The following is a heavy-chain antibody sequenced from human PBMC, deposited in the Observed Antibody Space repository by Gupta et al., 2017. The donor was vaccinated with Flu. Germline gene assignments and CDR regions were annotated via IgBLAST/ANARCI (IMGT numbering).Heavy chain of an antibody. J-gene: IGHJ3*02. V-gene: IGHV3-23*01. Sequence: EVQLLESGGGLVQPGGSLKLSCEASGLTFSSYVMGWVRQTPGKGLEWVSTINNDAGSTFYADSMKGRFTISRDNSKNTLYLQMNSLRGEDTAIYYCAKGFSSGFKYDAFEIWGQGTMVSDSS. CDR1: GLTFSSYV. CDR2: INNDAGST. CDR3: AKGFSSGFKYDAFEI. D-gene: IGHD3-22*01.